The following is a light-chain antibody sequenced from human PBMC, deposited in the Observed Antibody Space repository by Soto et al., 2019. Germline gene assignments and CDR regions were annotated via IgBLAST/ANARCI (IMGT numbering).Light chain of an antibody. J-gene: IGKJ5*01. CDR1: QSVGSS. CDR2: ATS. Sequence: EIVMTQSPATQSDSPAEEPTLCCXXSQSVGSSLAWYQQKLGQAPRILVYATSTRATGIPARFSGSGSGTEFTLTISSLQSEDFALYYCQQYKKWPLITFGQGTRLEIK. V-gene: IGKV3D-15*01. CDR3: QQYKKWPLIT.